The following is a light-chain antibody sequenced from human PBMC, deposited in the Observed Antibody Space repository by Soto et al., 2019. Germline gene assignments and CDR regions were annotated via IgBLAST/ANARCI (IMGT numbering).Light chain of an antibody. V-gene: IGKV1-5*01. CDR1: QSISSW. J-gene: IGKJ2*01. CDR3: QHYNSHLMYT. Sequence: DIQMTQSPSTLSASVGDRGTLTCRASQSISSWLAWYQQKPGKAPKVLIYDASSLESGVTSRFSGSGSGTEFTLTISSLQPDDFATYYCQHYNSHLMYTFGQGTKVDIK. CDR2: DAS.